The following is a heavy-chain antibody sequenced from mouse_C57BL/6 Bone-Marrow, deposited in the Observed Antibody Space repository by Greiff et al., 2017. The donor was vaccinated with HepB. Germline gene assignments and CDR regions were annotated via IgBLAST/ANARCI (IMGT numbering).Heavy chain of an antibody. CDR3: LLPWFAY. CDR2: IDPETGGT. Sequence: QVQLKESGAELVRPGASVTLSCKASGYTFTDYEMHWVKQTPVHGLEWIGAIDPETGGTAYNQKFKGKAILTADKSSSTAYMELRSLTSEDSAVYYCLLPWFAYWGQGTLVTVSA. CDR1: GYTFTDYE. J-gene: IGHJ3*01. D-gene: IGHD2-1*01. V-gene: IGHV1-15*01.